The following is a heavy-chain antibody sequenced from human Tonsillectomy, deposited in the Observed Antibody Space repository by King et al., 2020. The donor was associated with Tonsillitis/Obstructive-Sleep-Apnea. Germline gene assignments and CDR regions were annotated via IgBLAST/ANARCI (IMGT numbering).Heavy chain of an antibody. D-gene: IGHD1-14*01. Sequence: VQLQESGPGLVKSTETLSLTCTVSGGTISSYYWSWIRQPAGKGLEWIGRIDISGSTNYNPSLKSRVTMSVDTSKNQFSLKLSSVTAADTAVYYCARGTTRYYGMDVWGQGTTVTVSS. V-gene: IGHV4-4*07. CDR3: ARGTTRYYGMDV. J-gene: IGHJ6*02. CDR2: IDISGST. CDR1: GGTISSYY.